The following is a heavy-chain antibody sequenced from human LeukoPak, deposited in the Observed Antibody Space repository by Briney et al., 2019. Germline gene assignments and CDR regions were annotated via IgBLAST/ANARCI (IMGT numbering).Heavy chain of an antibody. D-gene: IGHD3-22*01. V-gene: IGHV3-48*03. CDR2: ISSSGSTI. Sequence: GGSLRLSCAASGFTFSSYEMNWVRQAPGKGLEWVSYISSSGSTIYYADSVKGRFTISRDNSKNTLYLQMNSLRAEDTAVYYCAKGSGDSSGYYYAYYYYYMDVWGKGTTVTVSS. CDR1: GFTFSSYE. J-gene: IGHJ6*03. CDR3: AKGSGDSSGYYYAYYYYYMDV.